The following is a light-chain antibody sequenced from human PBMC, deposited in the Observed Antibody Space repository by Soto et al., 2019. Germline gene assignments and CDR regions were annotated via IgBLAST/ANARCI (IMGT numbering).Light chain of an antibody. CDR2: GAS. CDR1: QTITSSS. CDR3: HQHAYSPST. Sequence: DIVLTQSPGTLSLSPGDRATLSCRASQTITSSSLIWYQQKPGQAPRLLIYGASNRATGIPDRFSGSGSGTDFPLTIGTLEPADFAVFFCHQHAYSPSTFGQRTELEIK. J-gene: IGKJ2*01. V-gene: IGKV3-20*01.